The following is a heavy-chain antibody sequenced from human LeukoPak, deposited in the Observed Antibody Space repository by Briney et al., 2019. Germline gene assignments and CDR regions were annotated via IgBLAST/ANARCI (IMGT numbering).Heavy chain of an antibody. Sequence: SETLSRTCTVSGGSISSYYWSWLRQPAGKGLEWIGRIYTSGSTNYNPSLKSRVTMSVDTSKNQFSLKLSSVTAADTAVYYCARESHGYCSSTSCLAEFDYWGQGTLVTVSS. D-gene: IGHD2-2*01. J-gene: IGHJ4*02. CDR1: GGSISSYY. CDR3: ARESHGYCSSTSCLAEFDY. V-gene: IGHV4-4*07. CDR2: IYTSGST.